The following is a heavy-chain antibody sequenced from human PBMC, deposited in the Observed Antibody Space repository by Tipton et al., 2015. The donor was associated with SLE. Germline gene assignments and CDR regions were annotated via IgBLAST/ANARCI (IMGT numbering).Heavy chain of an antibody. CDR2: IYFDGNS. Sequence: TLSLTCTVSGGSIGPYYWHWIRQSPGKALGWIGYIYFDGNSNGRGNYNPSLKSRVTMSVDPSQMQFSLNLNSVTAADTALYFCARGVAERLGLDFWGQGSLVTVSS. CDR1: GGSIGPYY. J-gene: IGHJ4*02. V-gene: IGHV4-59*01. CDR3: ARGVAERLGLDF. D-gene: IGHD6-19*01.